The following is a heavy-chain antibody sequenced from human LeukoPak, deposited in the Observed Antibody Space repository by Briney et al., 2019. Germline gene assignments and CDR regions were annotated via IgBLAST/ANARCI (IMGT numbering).Heavy chain of an antibody. D-gene: IGHD5-18*01. CDR1: GFTFSSYS. CDR2: ISSSSSYI. Sequence: GGSLRLSCAASGFTFSSYSMNWVRQAPGKGLEWVSSISSSSSYIYYADSVKGRFTISRDNAKNSLYLQMNSLRAKDTAVYYCARVVVDTAMVTYYFDYWGQGTLVTVSS. CDR3: ARVVVDTAMVTYYFDY. J-gene: IGHJ4*02. V-gene: IGHV3-21*01.